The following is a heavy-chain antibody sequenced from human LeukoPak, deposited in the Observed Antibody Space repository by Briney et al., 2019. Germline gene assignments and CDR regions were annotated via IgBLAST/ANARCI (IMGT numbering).Heavy chain of an antibody. CDR3: AREDGHCSGGNCYSYFDS. J-gene: IGHJ4*02. D-gene: IGHD2-15*01. V-gene: IGHV3-7*01. CDR1: GFTFSHFW. Sequence: PGGSLRLSCAASGFTFSHFWMSWVRQAPGKGLEWVAYIKKTGSETYYVDSVKGRFTITRDNTRNSLFLQMYSLRAEDTAMYFCAREDGHCSGGNCYSYFDSWGQGTLVTVSS. CDR2: IKKTGSET.